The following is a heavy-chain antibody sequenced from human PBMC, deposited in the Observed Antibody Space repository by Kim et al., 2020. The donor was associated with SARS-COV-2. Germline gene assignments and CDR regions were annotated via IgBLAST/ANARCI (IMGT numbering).Heavy chain of an antibody. J-gene: IGHJ4*02. CDR2: INPNSGGT. CDR3: ARDPLHITIFGGPIRGAFDY. Sequence: ASVKVSCKASGYTFTGYYMHWVRQAPGQGLEWMGWINPNSGGTNYAQKFQGRVTMTRDTSISTAYMELSRLRSDDTAVYYCARDPLHITIFGGPIRGAFDYWGQGTLVTVSS. CDR1: GYTFTGYY. D-gene: IGHD3-3*01. V-gene: IGHV1-2*02.